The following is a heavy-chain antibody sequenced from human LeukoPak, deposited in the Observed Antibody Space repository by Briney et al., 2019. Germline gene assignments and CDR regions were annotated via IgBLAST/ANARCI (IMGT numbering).Heavy chain of an antibody. D-gene: IGHD5-12*01. J-gene: IGHJ4*02. Sequence: GGSLRLSCAASGFTFSSYAMSWVRQAPGKGLEWVSAISGSGGSTYYADSVKGRFTISRDNSKNTLNLQMNSLRAEDTAVYYCAKSSNPRGYDSYFDYWGQGTLVTVSS. CDR3: AKSSNPRGYDSYFDY. CDR1: GFTFSSYA. CDR2: ISGSGGST. V-gene: IGHV3-23*01.